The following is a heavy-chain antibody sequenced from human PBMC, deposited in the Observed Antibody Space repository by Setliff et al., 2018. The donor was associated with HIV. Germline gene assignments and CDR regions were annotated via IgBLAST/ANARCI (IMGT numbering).Heavy chain of an antibody. V-gene: IGHV5-10-1*01. CDR1: GYSFTSYW. Sequence: PGESLKISCKGSGYSFTSYWISWVRQMPGKGLEWMGRIDPSDSYTNYSPSFQGHATISADKSISTAYLQWSSLKASDTAMYYCARLVGSGWYLDAFDIWGQGTMVTVSS. CDR3: ARLVGSGWYLDAFDI. J-gene: IGHJ3*02. CDR2: IDPSDSYT. D-gene: IGHD6-19*01.